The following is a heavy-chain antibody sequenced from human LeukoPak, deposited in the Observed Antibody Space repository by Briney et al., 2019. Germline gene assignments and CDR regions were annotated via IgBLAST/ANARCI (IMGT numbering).Heavy chain of an antibody. CDR2: FDPEDGET. CDR3: ARARDGGLTGTMTFDY. D-gene: IGHD1-20*01. V-gene: IGHV1-24*01. J-gene: IGHJ4*02. CDR1: GYTLTELS. Sequence: ASVKVSCKVSGYTLTELSMHWVRQAPGKGLEWMGAFDPEDGETIYAQKFQGRVTMTEDTSTDTAYMELSSLRSEDTAVYYCARARDGGLTGTMTFDYWGQGTLVTVSS.